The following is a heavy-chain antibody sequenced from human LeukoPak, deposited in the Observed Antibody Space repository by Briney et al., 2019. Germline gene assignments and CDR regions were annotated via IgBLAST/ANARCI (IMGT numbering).Heavy chain of an antibody. CDR3: ARGSLALTGYFDY. CDR2: INHSGST. D-gene: IGHD1-1*01. CDR1: GGSFSGYY. J-gene: IGHJ4*02. Sequence: SETLSLTCAVYGGSFSGYYWSWIRQPPGKGLEWIGEINHSGSTNYNPSLKSRVTISVDTSKNQFSLKPSSVTAADTAVYYCARGSLALTGYFDYWGQGTLVTVPS. V-gene: IGHV4-34*01.